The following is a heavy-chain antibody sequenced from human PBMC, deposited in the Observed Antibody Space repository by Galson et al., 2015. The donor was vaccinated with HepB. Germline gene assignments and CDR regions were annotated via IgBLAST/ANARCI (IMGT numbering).Heavy chain of an antibody. CDR3: AKEGDDYGDYVGYAFDI. V-gene: IGHV3-30*18. Sequence: SLRLSCAASGFTFSSYGMHWVRQAPGKGLEWVAVISYDGSNKYYADSVKGRFTISRDNSKNTLYLQMNSLRAEDTAVYYCAKEGDDYGDYVGYAFDIWGQGTMVTVSS. CDR1: GFTFSSYG. D-gene: IGHD4-17*01. J-gene: IGHJ3*02. CDR2: ISYDGSNK.